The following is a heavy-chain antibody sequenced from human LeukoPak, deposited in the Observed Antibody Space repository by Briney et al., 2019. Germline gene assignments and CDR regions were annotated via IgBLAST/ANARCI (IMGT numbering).Heavy chain of an antibody. V-gene: IGHV3-30*02. Sequence: GGSLRLSCTASGFAFRSHAMHWVRQAPGKGLEWVAFIRYDGSKKFYADSVKGRFTISRDNSKNTLYLQMNSLRAEDTAVYYCARVGNSGGYWGQGTLVTVSS. CDR2: IRYDGSKK. CDR1: GFAFRSHA. CDR3: ARVGNSGGY. D-gene: IGHD4-23*01. J-gene: IGHJ4*02.